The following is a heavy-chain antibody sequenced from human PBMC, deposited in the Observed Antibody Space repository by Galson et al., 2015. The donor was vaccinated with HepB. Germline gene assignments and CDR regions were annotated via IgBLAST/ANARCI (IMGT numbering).Heavy chain of an antibody. J-gene: IGHJ4*02. V-gene: IGHV3-73*01. CDR1: GFTFSGSA. Sequence: SLRLSCAGSGFTFSGSAMHWVRQASGKGLEWVGRIGSKGSNYATAYTASVKGRFTISRDDSKNTAYLQMNSLRTEDTAVYYCTRLGDFSGYSSGWGQGTLVTVSS. CDR2: IGSKGSNYAT. CDR3: TRLGDFSGYSSG. D-gene: IGHD6-25*01.